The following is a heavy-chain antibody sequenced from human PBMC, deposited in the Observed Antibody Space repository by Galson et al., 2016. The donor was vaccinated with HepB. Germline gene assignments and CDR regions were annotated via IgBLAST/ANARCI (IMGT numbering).Heavy chain of an antibody. CDR2: VYHGGNR. CDR3: ARESPMYYGSGSPSFDY. D-gene: IGHD3-10*01. V-gene: IGHV4-38-2*02. CDR1: DYSISSGYY. Sequence: ETLSLTCTVSDYSISSGYYWGWIRQAPGRGLEWIATVYHGGNRYYNPSLKSRVTLSLDTSKNQFSLKLTSVTAADTAVYFCARESPMYYGSGSPSFDYWGQGTLVTVSS. J-gene: IGHJ4*02.